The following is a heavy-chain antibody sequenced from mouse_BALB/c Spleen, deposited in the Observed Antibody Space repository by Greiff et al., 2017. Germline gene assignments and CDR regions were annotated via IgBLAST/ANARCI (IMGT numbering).Heavy chain of an antibody. CDR1: GYTFTSYY. D-gene: IGHD1-2*01. CDR2: INPSNGGT. J-gene: IGHJ3*01. V-gene: IGHV1S81*02. Sequence: VQLQQSGAELVKPGASVKLSCKASGYTFTSYYMYWVKQRPGQGLEWIGEINPSNGGTNFNEKFKSKATLTVDKSSSTAYMQLSSLTSEDSAVYYCTRTHYYGPFAYWGQGTLVTVSA. CDR3: TRTHYYGPFAY.